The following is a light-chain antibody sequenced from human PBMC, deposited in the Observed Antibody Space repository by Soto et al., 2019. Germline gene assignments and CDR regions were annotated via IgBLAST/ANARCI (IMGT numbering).Light chain of an antibody. Sequence: QSVLTQPPSASGSPGPSVTISCTGTSSDVGAYNYVSWYQQHPGKAPKLMIYDVSKRPSGVPYRFSGSKSGNAASLTVSGLQGEDEADYYCSSYAGSSWVFGGGTKLTVL. CDR3: SSYAGSSWV. V-gene: IGLV2-8*01. CDR2: DVS. J-gene: IGLJ3*02. CDR1: SSDVGAYNY.